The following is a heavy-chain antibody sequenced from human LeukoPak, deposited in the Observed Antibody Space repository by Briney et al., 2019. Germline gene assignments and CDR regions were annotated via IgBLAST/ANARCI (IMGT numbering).Heavy chain of an antibody. CDR2: ARNKANSYTT. CDR3: SRGPPDY. Sequence: GGSPRLSCAASGFTFSDHYMDWVRQAPGKGLEWVGRARNKANSYTTEYAASVKGRFTISRDDSKNSLYLQMNSLKTEDTAVYYCSRGPPDYWGQGTLVTVSS. J-gene: IGHJ4*02. V-gene: IGHV3-72*01. CDR1: GFTFSDHY.